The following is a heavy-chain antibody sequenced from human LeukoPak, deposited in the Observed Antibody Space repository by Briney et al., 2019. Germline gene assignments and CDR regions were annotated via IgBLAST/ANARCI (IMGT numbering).Heavy chain of an antibody. V-gene: IGHV3-66*01. D-gene: IGHD3-22*01. Sequence: GGSLRLSCAASGFTVSSNYMSWVRQAPGKGLEWVSVIYGGGSTYYADSVKGRFTISRDNSKNTLYLQMNSLRAEDTAVYYCARESGYYYDSSGYAPRGIFDYWGQGTLVTVSS. CDR1: GFTVSSNY. CDR2: IYGGGST. J-gene: IGHJ4*02. CDR3: ARESGYYYDSSGYAPRGIFDY.